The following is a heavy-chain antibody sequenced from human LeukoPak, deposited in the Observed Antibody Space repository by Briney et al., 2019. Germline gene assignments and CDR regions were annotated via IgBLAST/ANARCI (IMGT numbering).Heavy chain of an antibody. J-gene: IGHJ6*03. V-gene: IGHV4-4*02. CDR2: IYHSGST. CDR1: GFTFSSYAM. Sequence: GSLRLSCAASGFTFSSYAMSWVRQPPGKGLEWIGEIYHSGSTNYNPSLKSRVTISVDKSKNQFSLNLSSVTAADTAVYYCARPYYYYMDVWGKGTTVTVSS. CDR3: ARPYYYYMDV.